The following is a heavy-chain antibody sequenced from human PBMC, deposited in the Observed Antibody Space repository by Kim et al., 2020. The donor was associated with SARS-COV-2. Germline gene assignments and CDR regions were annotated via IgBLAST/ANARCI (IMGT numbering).Heavy chain of an antibody. Sequence: GGSLRLSCAASGFTFSSHWVQWVRQAPGKGLVWVSGINTDGSSTTYADYVKGRFTISRDNAKNTLYLQINSLRAEDTAVYYCARGWGGTFDIWGQGTM. J-gene: IGHJ3*02. CDR3: ARGWGGTFDI. D-gene: IGHD3-16*01. CDR1: GFTFSSHW. V-gene: IGHV3-74*01. CDR2: INTDGSST.